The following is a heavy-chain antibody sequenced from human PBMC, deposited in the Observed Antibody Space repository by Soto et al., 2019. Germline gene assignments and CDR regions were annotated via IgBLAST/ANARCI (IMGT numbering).Heavy chain of an antibody. CDR1: GFTFSSYG. D-gene: IGHD5-12*01. V-gene: IGHV3-33*01. Sequence: GGSLRLSCAASGFTFSSYGMHWVRQAPGKGLEWVAVIWYDGSNKYYADSVKGRFTISRDNSKNTLYLQMNSLRAEDTAVYYCARAYTXPDIVATIWHYYYGMDVWGQGTTVTVSS. J-gene: IGHJ6*02. CDR3: ARAYTXPDIVATIWHYYYGMDV. CDR2: IWYDGSNK.